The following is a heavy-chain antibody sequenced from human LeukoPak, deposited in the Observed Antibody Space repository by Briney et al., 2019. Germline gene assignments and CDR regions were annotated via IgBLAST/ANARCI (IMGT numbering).Heavy chain of an antibody. CDR2: ISDIGSI. CDR3: AIKDTAMVTAYIDY. Sequence: RASETVSLICTVSGGSIRSCYLSWIRQPPGKGREWIAYISDIGSINYNPSLKSRVTISLDTSKNQFSLKLSSVTAADTAVYYCAIKDTAMVTAYIDYWGQGTPVTVSS. V-gene: IGHV4-59*12. D-gene: IGHD5-18*01. J-gene: IGHJ4*02. CDR1: GGSIRSCY.